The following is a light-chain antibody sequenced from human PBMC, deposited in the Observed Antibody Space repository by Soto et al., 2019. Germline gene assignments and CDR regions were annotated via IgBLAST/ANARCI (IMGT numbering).Light chain of an antibody. J-gene: IGKJ1*01. Sequence: DIVMTQSPLSLPVTPGEPASISWRSSQSLLHSNGYNSLAWYLQKPGQSPQLLIYLGSNRASGGPDRFSGSRSGTDFTLKISRVEAEDVGVYYCKQPLQSWTFGQGTKGDMK. CDR1: QSLLHSNGYNS. CDR2: LGS. V-gene: IGKV2-28*01. CDR3: KQPLQSWT.